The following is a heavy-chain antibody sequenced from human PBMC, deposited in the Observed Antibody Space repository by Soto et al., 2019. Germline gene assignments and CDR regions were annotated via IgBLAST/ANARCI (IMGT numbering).Heavy chain of an antibody. Sequence: QVPLVESGGGVVQPGRSLRLSCAASGFTFSSYGMHWVRQAPGKGLEWVAVISYDGSNKYYADSVKGRFTISRDNSKNTLYLQMNSLRAEDTAVYYCAKELGSSSWYYYYGMDVWGQGTTVTVSS. CDR3: AKELGSSSWYYYYGMDV. D-gene: IGHD6-13*01. CDR2: ISYDGSNK. J-gene: IGHJ6*02. V-gene: IGHV3-30*18. CDR1: GFTFSSYG.